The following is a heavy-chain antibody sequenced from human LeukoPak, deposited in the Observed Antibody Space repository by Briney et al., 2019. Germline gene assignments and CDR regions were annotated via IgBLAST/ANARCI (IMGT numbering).Heavy chain of an antibody. D-gene: IGHD3-3*01. Sequence: SQTLSLTCAISGDSVSSNSAAWHWIRQSPSRGLEWLGRTYYRSKWYNDYAVSVKSRITINPDTSKNQFSLQLNSVTPEDTAVYYCERDSSPQYYDFWSGYYDGMDVGGQGTTVTVS. CDR3: ERDSSPQYYDFWSGYYDGMDV. CDR2: TYYRSKWYN. CDR1: GDSVSSNSAA. J-gene: IGHJ6*02. V-gene: IGHV6-1*01.